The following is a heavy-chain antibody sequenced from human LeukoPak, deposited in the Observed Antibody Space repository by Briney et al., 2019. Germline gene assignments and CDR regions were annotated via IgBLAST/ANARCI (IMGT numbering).Heavy chain of an antibody. CDR2: IRGSSSTI. CDR1: GFTFSSSS. CDR3: ARDLWDYFGSGTYYYYAMDV. Sequence: GGSLRLSCVASGFTFSSSSMNWVRQAPGKGLEWVSYIRGSSSTIYYADPVKGRFTISRDNAKNSLYLQMNSLRAEDTAVYYCARDLWDYFGSGTYYYYAMDVWGQGTTVTVSS. J-gene: IGHJ6*02. V-gene: IGHV3-48*01. D-gene: IGHD3-10*01.